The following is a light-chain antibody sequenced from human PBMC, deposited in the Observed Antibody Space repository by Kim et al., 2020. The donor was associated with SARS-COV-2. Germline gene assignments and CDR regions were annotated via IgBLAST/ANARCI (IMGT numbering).Light chain of an antibody. Sequence: GQSITSSCNGTSSDVGYYKSVSWYQQHTGKAPKLIIYDVIERASGVSNRFSGSQSGNTASLTISGLRAEDDADYYCSSHTTSSTYVFGSGTKVTVL. CDR3: SSHTTSSTYV. V-gene: IGLV2-14*04. CDR1: SSDVGYYKS. J-gene: IGLJ1*01. CDR2: DVI.